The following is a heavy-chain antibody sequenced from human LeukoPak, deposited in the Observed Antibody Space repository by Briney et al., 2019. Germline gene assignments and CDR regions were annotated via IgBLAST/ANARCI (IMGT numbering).Heavy chain of an antibody. J-gene: IGHJ5*02. CDR1: GRSISSSSYS. V-gene: IGHV4-39*07. CDR3: ARVYSSGWYHWFDP. Sequence: SETLSLTCSVSGRSISSSSYSWGWIRQPPGKGREWIGAIYSNGNTYCTASLWRRLTISQDTSKNQFSLKMKSVTAADTAIYYCARVYSSGWYHWFDPWGPGTLVTVSS. D-gene: IGHD6-19*01. CDR2: IYSNGNT.